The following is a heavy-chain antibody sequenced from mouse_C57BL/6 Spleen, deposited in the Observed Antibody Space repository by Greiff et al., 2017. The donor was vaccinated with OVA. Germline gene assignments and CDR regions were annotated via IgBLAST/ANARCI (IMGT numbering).Heavy chain of an antibody. CDR1: GYTFTSYW. V-gene: IGHV1-50*01. J-gene: IGHJ3*01. Sequence: QVQLQQPGAELVKPGASVKLSCKASGYTFTSYWMQWVKQRPGQGLEWIGEIDPSDSYTNYNQKFKGKATLTVDTSSSTAYMQHSSLTSEDSAVYYCASRFYPFAYWGQGTLVTVSA. CDR2: IDPSDSYT. D-gene: IGHD2-1*01. CDR3: ASRFYPFAY.